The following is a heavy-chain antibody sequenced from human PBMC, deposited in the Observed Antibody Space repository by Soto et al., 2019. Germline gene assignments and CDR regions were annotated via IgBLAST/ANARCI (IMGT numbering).Heavy chain of an antibody. CDR3: ARHSSPYSYSDWFDP. CDR2: ISYSEPT. D-gene: IGHD1-26*01. V-gene: IGHV4-39*01. J-gene: IGHJ5*02. Sequence: QLQLHESGPRLVKPSETLSLTCTVSGGSVSSPGFHWGWIRQPPGKGLQWVGTISYSEPTYSNPSLQRRVTISVATSKNQFSLKLSSVTAADTAVYYCARHSSPYSYSDWFDPWGQGTLVTVSS. CDR1: GGSVSSPGFH.